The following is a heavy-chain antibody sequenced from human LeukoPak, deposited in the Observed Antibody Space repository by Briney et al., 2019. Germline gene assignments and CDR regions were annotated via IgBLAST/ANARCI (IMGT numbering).Heavy chain of an antibody. J-gene: IGHJ3*02. D-gene: IGHD5-24*01. V-gene: IGHV4-39*02. CDR3: ARDLKDGYDI. CDR2: IYYSGST. CDR1: GGSISSSSYY. Sequence: SETLSLTCTVSGGSISSSSYYWGWIRQPPGKGLEWIGSIYYSGSTYYNPSLKSRVTISVDTSKNQFSLKLSSVTAADTAVYYCARDLKDGYDIWGQGTMVTVSS.